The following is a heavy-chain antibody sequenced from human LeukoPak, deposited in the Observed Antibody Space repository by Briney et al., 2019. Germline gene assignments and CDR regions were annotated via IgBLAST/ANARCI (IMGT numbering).Heavy chain of an antibody. Sequence: SETLSLTCTVSDGSITNYDWSWVRQPPGKGLEFIGHVHYSGTTNYNPSLRSRVTISIDTSKKHFFLKLKSVTAADTAVYYCAYSSGYYGDAFDIWGQGTMVTVSS. CDR1: DGSITNYD. J-gene: IGHJ3*02. V-gene: IGHV4-59*01. CDR2: VHYSGTT. CDR3: AYSSGYYGDAFDI. D-gene: IGHD3-22*01.